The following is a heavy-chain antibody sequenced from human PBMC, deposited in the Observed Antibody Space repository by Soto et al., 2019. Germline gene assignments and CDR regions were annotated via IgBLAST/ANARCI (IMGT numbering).Heavy chain of an antibody. D-gene: IGHD2-15*01. CDR3: ARHRGYRDCFEP. V-gene: IGHV4-34*01. CDR1: GGSFSGYY. J-gene: IGHJ5*02. Sequence: SETLSLTCAVYGGSFSGYYWSCIRQPPGRGLEWIGEINHSGSSNYNPSLKSRVTISVDTSKSQFSLELSSVSAADTAVYYCARHRGYRDCFEPWGQGTLVTVSS. CDR2: INHSGSS.